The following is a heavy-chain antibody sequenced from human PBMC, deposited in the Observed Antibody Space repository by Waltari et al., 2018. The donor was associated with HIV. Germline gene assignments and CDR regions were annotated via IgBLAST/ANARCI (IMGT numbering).Heavy chain of an antibody. D-gene: IGHD5-18*01. CDR2: INAGNGNT. V-gene: IGHV1-3*01. CDR1: GYTFTSYA. J-gene: IGHJ4*02. CDR3: ARAPDTAMVPGFDY. Sequence: QVQLVQSGAEVKKPGASVTVSCKASGYTFTSYAMHWVRQAPGQRLEWMGWINAGNGNTKYSQKFQGRVTITRDTSASTAYMELSSLRSEDTAVYYCARAPDTAMVPGFDYWGQGTLVTVSS.